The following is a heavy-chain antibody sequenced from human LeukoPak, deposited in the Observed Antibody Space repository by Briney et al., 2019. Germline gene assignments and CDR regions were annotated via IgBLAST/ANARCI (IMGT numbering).Heavy chain of an antibody. J-gene: IGHJ4*02. CDR2: IYSGGST. Sequence: PGGSLRLSCAASGFTVSSNYMSWVRQAPGKGLEWVSIIYSGGSTYYADSGKGRFTISRDNSKNTLYLQMNSLRAEDTAVYFCVRVGYSYGYGDWNHFDYWGQGTLVTVSS. D-gene: IGHD5-18*01. V-gene: IGHV3-66*02. CDR1: GFTVSSNY. CDR3: VRVGYSYGYGDWNHFDY.